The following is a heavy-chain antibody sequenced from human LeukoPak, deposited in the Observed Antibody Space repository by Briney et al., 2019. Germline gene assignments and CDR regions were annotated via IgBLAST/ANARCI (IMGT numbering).Heavy chain of an antibody. CDR1: GGSISSSNW. CDR3: ARAPIMAARTWAFDI. D-gene: IGHD6-6*01. V-gene: IGHV4-4*02. Sequence: SGTLSLTCAVSGGSISSSNWWSWVRQPPGKGLEWIGEIYHSGSTNYNPSLKSRVTISVDKSKNQFSLKLSSVTAADTAVYYCARAPIMAARTWAFDIWGQGTMVTVSS. CDR2: IYHSGST. J-gene: IGHJ3*02.